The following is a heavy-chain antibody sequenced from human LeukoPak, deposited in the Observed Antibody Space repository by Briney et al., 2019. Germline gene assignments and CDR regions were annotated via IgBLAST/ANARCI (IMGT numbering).Heavy chain of an antibody. CDR2: ISAYNGGT. V-gene: IGHV1-2*02. CDR1: GYTFTSYD. Sequence: ASVKVSCKASGYTFTSYDINWVRQAPGQGLEWMGWISAYNGGTNYAQKFQGRVTMTRDTSISTAYMELSRLRSDDTAVYYCARERWGDYWGQGTLVTVSS. CDR3: ARERWGDY. D-gene: IGHD1-26*01. J-gene: IGHJ4*02.